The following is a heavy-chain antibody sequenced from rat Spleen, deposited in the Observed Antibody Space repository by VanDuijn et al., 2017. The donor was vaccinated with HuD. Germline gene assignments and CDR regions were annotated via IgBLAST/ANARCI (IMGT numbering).Heavy chain of an antibody. CDR2: ISYDGSST. Sequence: EVQLVESGGGLVQPGRSLKLSCAASGFTFSDYGMAWVRQAPTKGLEWVATISYDGSSTYYRDSVKGRFTISRDNAKSTLYLQMDSLRSEDTATYYCARQGGNYGPFAYWGQGTLVTVSS. V-gene: IGHV5-29*01. CDR3: ARQGGNYGPFAY. J-gene: IGHJ3*01. D-gene: IGHD1-11*01. CDR1: GFTFSDYG.